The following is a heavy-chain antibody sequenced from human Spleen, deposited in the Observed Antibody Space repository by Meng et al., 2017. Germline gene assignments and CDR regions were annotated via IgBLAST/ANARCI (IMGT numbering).Heavy chain of an antibody. V-gene: IGHV4-34*01. CDR2: INHSGST. CDR3: ARGPTTMAHDFDY. D-gene: IGHD4-11*01. J-gene: IGHJ4*02. Sequence: QVHLQQGGAGLLKPSETLSLTCVVSGGSFSDYYWSWIRQPPGKGLEWIGEINHSGSTNYNPSLENRATISVDTSQNNLSLKLSSVTAADSAVYYCARGPTTMAHDFDYWGQGTLVTVSS. CDR1: GGSFSDYY.